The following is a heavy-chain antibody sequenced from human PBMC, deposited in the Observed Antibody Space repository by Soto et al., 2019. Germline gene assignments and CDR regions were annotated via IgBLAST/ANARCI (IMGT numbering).Heavy chain of an antibody. J-gene: IGHJ3*01. Sequence: QVQLVQSGATQEKPGASVKVSCEAFGYSFDSYAYSWVRQAPGQGLEWMGRIGSGDTNYAQKPQGRVTMTTDKSTNTAYLELRSLRPDDTAMYYSPRENDPYGFDLWGQGTMVTVSS. CDR2: IGSGDT. CDR3: PRENDPYGFDL. CDR1: GYSFDSYA. V-gene: IGHV1-18*01.